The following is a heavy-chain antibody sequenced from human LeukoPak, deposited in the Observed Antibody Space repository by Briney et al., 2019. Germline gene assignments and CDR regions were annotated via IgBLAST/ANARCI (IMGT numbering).Heavy chain of an antibody. Sequence: GGSLRPSCAASGFTFSSYSMNWVRQAPGKGLEWVSYISSSSSTTYYADSVKGRFTISRDNAKNSLYLQMNSLRAEDTAVYYCAREYYTTNFDYWGQGTLVTVSS. V-gene: IGHV3-48*01. CDR1: GFTFSSYS. D-gene: IGHD1-26*01. CDR3: AREYYTTNFDY. J-gene: IGHJ4*02. CDR2: ISSSSSTT.